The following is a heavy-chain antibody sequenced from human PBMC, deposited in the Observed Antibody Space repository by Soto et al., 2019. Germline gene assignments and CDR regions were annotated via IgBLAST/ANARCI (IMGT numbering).Heavy chain of an antibody. J-gene: IGHJ4*02. CDR2: ISAIDGST. V-gene: IGHV3-23*01. CDR3: AKGTLAGYYYVEYFDY. Sequence: GGSLRLSCAASGFTFSSYAMSWVRQAPGKGLEWVSSISAIDGSTYYADSVKGRFTISRDNSKNTLYLQMNSLRAEDTAVYYCAKGTLAGYYYVEYFDYWGQGTLVTVSS. CDR1: GFTFSSYA. D-gene: IGHD3-22*01.